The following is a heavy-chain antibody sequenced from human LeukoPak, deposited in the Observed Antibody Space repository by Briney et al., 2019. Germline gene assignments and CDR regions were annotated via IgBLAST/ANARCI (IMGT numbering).Heavy chain of an antibody. V-gene: IGHV3-23*01. Sequence: GGSLRLSCAASGFTFSNYGMSWVRQAPGKGLEWVAGISDSGGRTYYADSVKGRFTISRDTPQNTLYLQMNSLRAEDTAVYFCAKRGVVIRVILVGFHKEANYFDSWGQGALVSVSS. D-gene: IGHD3-22*01. CDR3: AKRGVVIRVILVGFHKEANYFDS. CDR2: ISDSGGRT. J-gene: IGHJ4*02. CDR1: GFTFSNYG.